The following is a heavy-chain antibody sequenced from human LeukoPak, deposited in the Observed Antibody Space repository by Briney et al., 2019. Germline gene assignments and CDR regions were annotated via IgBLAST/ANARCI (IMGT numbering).Heavy chain of an antibody. V-gene: IGHV3-48*02. CDR3: ARDRGDIVVVVAAYFDY. CDR2: ISSSSSTI. Sequence: QPGGSLRLSCAASGFTFSSYSMNWVRQAPGKGLEWVSYISSSSSTIYYADSVKGRFTISRDNAKNSLYLQMNSLRDEDTAVYYCARDRGDIVVVVAAYFDYWGQGTLVTVSS. D-gene: IGHD2-15*01. J-gene: IGHJ4*02. CDR1: GFTFSSYS.